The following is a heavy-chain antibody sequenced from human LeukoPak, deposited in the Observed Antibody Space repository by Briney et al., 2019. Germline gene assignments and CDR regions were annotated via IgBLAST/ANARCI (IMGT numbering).Heavy chain of an antibody. CDR3: ARVSSGWYRGADY. Sequence: ASLKVSCKASGYTFTSYDINWVRQATGQGLEWMGWMNHNSGNTGYAQKFEGRVTMTRNTSISTAYMELSSLRSEDTAVYYCARVSSGWYRGADYWGQGTLVTVSS. J-gene: IGHJ4*02. V-gene: IGHV1-8*01. CDR2: MNHNSGNT. CDR1: GYTFTSYD. D-gene: IGHD6-19*01.